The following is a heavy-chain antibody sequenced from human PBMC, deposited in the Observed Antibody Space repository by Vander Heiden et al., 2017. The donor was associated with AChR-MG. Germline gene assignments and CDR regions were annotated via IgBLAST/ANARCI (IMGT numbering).Heavy chain of an antibody. D-gene: IGHD3-22*01. V-gene: IGHV2-70*04. CDR1: GFSLSTSGMR. J-gene: IGHJ3*02. CDR2: IDCDDDK. Sequence: QLTLKESGPALVKPTQTLTLTCTFSGFSLSTSGMRVSWIRQPPGKALEWLARIDCDDDKCYSTSMKTRSTISKDTSKNQVVLTMTNMDPVDTATYYCARISGYYHDALEIWGQGTMVTVSS. CDR3: ARISGYYHDALEI.